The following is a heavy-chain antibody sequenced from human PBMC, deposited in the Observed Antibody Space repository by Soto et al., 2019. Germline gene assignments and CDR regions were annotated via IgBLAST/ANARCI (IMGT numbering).Heavy chain of an antibody. Sequence: SETLSLTCAVSGGSISSGGYSWSWIRQPPGKGLEWIGYIYHSGSTYYKPTLKSRVTISETRPKNQFSLTLSSVTAADTAVYYFSRAAYCYDSSCYLPGFQHWGQGTLVTVSS. CDR3: SRAAYCYDSSCYLPGFQH. J-gene: IGHJ1*01. CDR2: IYHSGST. D-gene: IGHD3-22*01. V-gene: IGHV4-30-2*01. CDR1: GGSISSGGYS.